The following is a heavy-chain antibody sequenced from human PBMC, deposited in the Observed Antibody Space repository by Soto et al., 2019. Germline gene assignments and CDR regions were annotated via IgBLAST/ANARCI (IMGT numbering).Heavy chain of an antibody. CDR2: ISSDGSNK. J-gene: IGHJ4*02. D-gene: IGHD2-15*01. V-gene: IGHV3-30*18. Sequence: QVQLVESGGGVVQPGRSLRLSCEASGFTFSSYGMHWVRQAPGKGLEWVAGISSDGSNKYYAHSVKGRFTISRDNSKNTLYLQMNRLRVEDKAVYYCAKSLGDRSGGSCYPTGVWGQGTLVTVSS. CDR1: GFTFSSYG. CDR3: AKSLGDRSGGSCYPTGV.